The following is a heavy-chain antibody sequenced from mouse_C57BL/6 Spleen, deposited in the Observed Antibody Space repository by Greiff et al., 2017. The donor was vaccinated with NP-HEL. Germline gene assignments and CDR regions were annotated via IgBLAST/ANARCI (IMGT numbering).Heavy chain of an antibody. CDR3: ASIYYGNYDYAMDY. D-gene: IGHD2-1*01. Sequence: QVQLKQSGAELVKPGASVKISCKASGYAFSSYWMNWVKQRPGKGLAWIGQIYPGDGDTNYNGKFKGKATLTADKSSSTADMQLSSLTSEDSAVYFCASIYYGNYDYAMDYGGQGTSVTVSS. V-gene: IGHV1-80*01. J-gene: IGHJ4*01. CDR1: GYAFSSYW. CDR2: IYPGDGDT.